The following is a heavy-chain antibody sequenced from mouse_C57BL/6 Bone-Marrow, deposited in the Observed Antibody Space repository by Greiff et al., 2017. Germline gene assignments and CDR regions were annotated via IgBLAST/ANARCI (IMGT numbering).Heavy chain of an antibody. D-gene: IGHD1-1*01. V-gene: IGHV1-15*01. CDR2: IDPETGGT. CDR1: GYTFTDYE. J-gene: IGHJ1*03. Sequence: VHLVESGAELVRPGASVTLSCKASGYTFTDYEMHWVKQTPVHGLEWIGAIDPETGGTAYNQTFKGQDILTADKSSSIAYMERRSLTSEDSAVYYCTGWYCGSSYSWYFDVWGTGTTVTVSS. CDR3: TGWYCGSSYSWYFDV.